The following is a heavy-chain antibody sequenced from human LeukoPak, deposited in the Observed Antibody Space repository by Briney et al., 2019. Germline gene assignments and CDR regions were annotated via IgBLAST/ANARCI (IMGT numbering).Heavy chain of an antibody. V-gene: IGHV3-23*01. CDR1: GFTFSKYD. J-gene: IGHJ4*02. Sequence: GGSLRLSCAASGFTFSKYDMYWIRQAPGEGLECVSVISRDGTTYYADSVKGRFTISRDNSQNTLSLQMNSLKAEDTAVYYCSKKGQNDDYGKPDWGQGTLVTVSS. CDR3: SKKGQNDDYGKPD. CDR2: ISRDGTT. D-gene: IGHD4-17*01.